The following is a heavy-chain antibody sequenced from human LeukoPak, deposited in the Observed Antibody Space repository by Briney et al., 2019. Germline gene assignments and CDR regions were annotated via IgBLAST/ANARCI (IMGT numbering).Heavy chain of an antibody. CDR2: IYYSGST. CDR3: ASIQWLADYYYYYMDV. D-gene: IGHD6-19*01. V-gene: IGHV4-34*01. Sequence: SETLSLTCAVYGGSFSGYYWSWIRQSPGKGLEWIGSIYYSGSTYYNPSLKSRVTISVDTSKNQFSLKLSSVTAADTAVYYCASIQWLADYYYYYMDVWGKGTTVTVSS. J-gene: IGHJ6*03. CDR1: GGSFSGYY.